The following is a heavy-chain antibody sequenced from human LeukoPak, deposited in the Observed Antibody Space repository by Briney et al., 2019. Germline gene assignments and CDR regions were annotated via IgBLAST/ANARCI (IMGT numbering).Heavy chain of an antibody. Sequence: PGGSLRLSCAASGFTFSSYAMSWVRQAPGKGLEWVSVISNSGDNTYYADSVKGRFTISRDNSKNTLYLQMNSLRGDDTAVYYCARPKGSSSSWYVSSDWYFDLWGRGTLVTVSS. D-gene: IGHD6-13*01. J-gene: IGHJ2*01. CDR1: GFTFSSYA. CDR2: ISNSGDNT. V-gene: IGHV3-23*01. CDR3: ARPKGSSSSWYVSSDWYFDL.